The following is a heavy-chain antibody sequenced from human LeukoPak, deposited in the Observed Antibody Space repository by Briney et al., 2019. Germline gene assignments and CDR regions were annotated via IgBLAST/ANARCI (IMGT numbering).Heavy chain of an antibody. D-gene: IGHD4-17*01. J-gene: IGHJ5*02. CDR1: GGSIHSY. CDR3: ARDLGTTGEVKFDP. V-gene: IGHV4-4*07. CDR2: ISGSGTI. Sequence: SETLSLTRTVSGGSIHSYWSWIRQPAGKGLEWIGRISGSGTITYNPALQSRLTISIDTSKNQFSLKLMSVTAADTAVYYCARDLGTTGEVKFDPWGQGTLVTVSS.